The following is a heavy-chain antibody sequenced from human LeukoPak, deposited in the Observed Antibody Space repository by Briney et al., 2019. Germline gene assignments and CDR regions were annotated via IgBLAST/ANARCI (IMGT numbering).Heavy chain of an antibody. CDR1: GGTFSSYA. CDR3: ASNYYDSSGYRPLGYYFDY. CDR2: IIPIFGTA. Sequence: ASVKVSCKASGGTFSSYAISWVRQAPGQGLEWMGGIIPIFGTANYAQKFQGRVTITADKSTSTAYMELSSLRSEDTAVYYCASNYYDSSGYRPLGYYFDYWGQGTLVTVSS. J-gene: IGHJ4*02. D-gene: IGHD3-22*01. V-gene: IGHV1-69*06.